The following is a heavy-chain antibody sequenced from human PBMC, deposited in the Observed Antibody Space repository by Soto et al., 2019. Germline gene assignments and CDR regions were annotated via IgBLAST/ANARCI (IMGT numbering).Heavy chain of an antibody. CDR1: GGSFSSRIYY. D-gene: IGHD2-21*02. J-gene: IGHJ2*01. V-gene: IGHV4-31*03. CDR2: IYYSGST. CDR3: ARDHGGNSNDWYFAL. Sequence: QVQLQESGPGLVKPSQTLSLTCTVSGGSFSSRIYYWNWIRQHPGKGLEWIGYIYYSGSTYYNPSLHSRVTISLDTSKTQFSLKLSSVTAADTAVYYCARDHGGNSNDWYFALWGRGTLVTVSS.